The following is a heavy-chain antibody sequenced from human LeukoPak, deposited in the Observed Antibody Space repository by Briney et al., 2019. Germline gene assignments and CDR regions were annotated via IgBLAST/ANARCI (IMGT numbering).Heavy chain of an antibody. CDR3: ARHSISWPPQIDY. D-gene: IGHD6-13*01. CDR2: IYPGDYDT. Sequence: GESLKISCKSSEYSFTSYWIGWVRQMPGKGLEWMGIIYPGDYDTRYSPSFQGQVTISADKSIRTAYLQWSSLKASDTAMYYCARHSISWPPQIDYWGQGTLVTVSS. J-gene: IGHJ4*02. CDR1: EYSFTSYW. V-gene: IGHV5-51*01.